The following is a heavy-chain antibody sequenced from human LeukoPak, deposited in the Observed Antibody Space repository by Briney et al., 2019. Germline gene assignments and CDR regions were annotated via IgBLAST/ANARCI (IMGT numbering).Heavy chain of an antibody. J-gene: IGHJ4*02. V-gene: IGHV3-7*01. Sequence: GGSLRLACAASGFTFSTSWVNWVGQAPGKGLERVASIKEDGSEQYYVDSVKGRFTISRDNAKNSLYLQMNSLRAEDTAVYYCARGNYYDRSGYFNFSGQGTLVTVSS. CDR3: ARGNYYDRSGYFNF. D-gene: IGHD3-22*01. CDR2: IKEDGSEQ. CDR1: GFTFSTSW.